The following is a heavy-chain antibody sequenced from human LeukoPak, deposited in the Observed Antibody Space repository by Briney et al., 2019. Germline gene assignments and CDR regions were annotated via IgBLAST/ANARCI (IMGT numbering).Heavy chain of an antibody. V-gene: IGHV3-21*01. J-gene: IGHJ5*02. CDR2: ISSDSSYI. Sequence: PGGSLRLSCAASGFTFSSYSMNWVRQAPGKGLEWVSSISSDSSYIYYGESVKGRFTISRDNAKNSLYLQMNSLRAEDTAVYYCARDKSDNWFDPWGQGTLVTASS. CDR1: GFTFSSYS. CDR3: ARDKSDNWFDP.